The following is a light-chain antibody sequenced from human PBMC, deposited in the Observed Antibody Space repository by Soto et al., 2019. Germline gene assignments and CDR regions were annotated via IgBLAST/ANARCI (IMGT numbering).Light chain of an antibody. V-gene: IGLV2-14*01. Sequence: QSALTQPASVSGSPGQSITISCTGSSSDIGGYDYVSWYQQHPGKAPKLIIYDVTNRPSGVSNRFSGSKSGNTASLTISGLQAEDESDYYCSSYTTISTLVRFGGGTKLTVL. CDR3: SSYTTISTLVR. CDR2: DVT. CDR1: SSDIGGYDY. J-gene: IGLJ2*01.